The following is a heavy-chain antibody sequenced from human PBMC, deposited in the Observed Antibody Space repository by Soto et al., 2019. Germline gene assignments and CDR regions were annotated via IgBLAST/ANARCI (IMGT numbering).Heavy chain of an antibody. CDR1: GGSLSSHS. V-gene: IGHV4-59*08. J-gene: IGHJ4*02. D-gene: IGHD5-12*01. Sequence: SETLSLTCTVSGGSLSSHSWSWVRQPPGKGPEWIGYINYNGNTYYNPSLWSRVTISVDSSKNQFSLKLTSVTAADTAVYYCAGGEYLRFGFWGQGTLVTVSS. CDR3: AGGEYLRFGF. CDR2: INYNGNT.